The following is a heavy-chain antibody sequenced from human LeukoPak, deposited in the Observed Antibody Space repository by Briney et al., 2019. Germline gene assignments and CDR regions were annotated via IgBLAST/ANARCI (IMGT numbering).Heavy chain of an antibody. V-gene: IGHV4-59*08. CDR1: GGSISSYY. D-gene: IGHD2-21*01. Sequence: PSETLSLTCTVSGGSISSYYWSWIRQPPGKGLEWIGYIYYSGSTNYNPSLKSRVTISVDTSKNQFSLKLSSVTAADTAVYYCARRPDRRGGDYLDYWGQGTLVTVSS. CDR2: IYYSGST. J-gene: IGHJ4*02. CDR3: ARRPDRRGGDYLDY.